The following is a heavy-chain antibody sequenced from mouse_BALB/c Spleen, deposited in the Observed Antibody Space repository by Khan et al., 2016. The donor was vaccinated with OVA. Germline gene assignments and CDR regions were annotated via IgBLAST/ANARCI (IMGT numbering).Heavy chain of an antibody. CDR3: ASPYYADY. D-gene: IGHD2-10*01. CDR1: GYTFRSYW. J-gene: IGHJ2*01. CDR2: ILPGTGST. V-gene: IGHV1-9*01. Sequence: QVQLQQSGAELMKPGASVTISCKATGYTFRSYWMEWVKQRPEHGLEWIGEILPGTGSTNYNQKFQGKATFTADTSSNTAYLQLSSLTSEDSAVYSAASPYYADYWGQGTTLTVSS.